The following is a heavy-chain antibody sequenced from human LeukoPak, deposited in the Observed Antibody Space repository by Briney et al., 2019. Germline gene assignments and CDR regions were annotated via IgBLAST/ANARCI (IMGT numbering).Heavy chain of an antibody. CDR2: IYYSGST. J-gene: IGHJ5*02. Sequence: SETLSLTCTVSGGSISSSSYYWGWIRQPPGKGLEWIGSIYYSGSTYYNPSLKSRVTISVDTSKNQFSLKLSSVTAADTAVYYCARDPAIDYGSGGKGWFDPWGQGTLVTVSS. V-gene: IGHV4-39*07. D-gene: IGHD3-10*01. CDR1: GGSISSSSYY. CDR3: ARDPAIDYGSGGKGWFDP.